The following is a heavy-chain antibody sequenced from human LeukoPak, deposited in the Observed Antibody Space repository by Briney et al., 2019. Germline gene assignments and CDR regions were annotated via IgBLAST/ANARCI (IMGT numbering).Heavy chain of an antibody. CDR1: GFTFSNYW. Sequence: GGSLRLSCAASGFTFSNYWMHWVRQTPGKGLVWVSRINSDGSTSNYADSVKGRFTISRDNAKNTLYLRMNSLRAEDTAVYYCTRGKDAFDIWGQGTMVTVSS. J-gene: IGHJ3*02. CDR2: INSDGSTS. CDR3: TRGKDAFDI. V-gene: IGHV3-74*01.